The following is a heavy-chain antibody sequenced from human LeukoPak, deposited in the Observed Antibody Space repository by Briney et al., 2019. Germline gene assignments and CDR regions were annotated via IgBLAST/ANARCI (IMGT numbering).Heavy chain of an antibody. CDR1: GFTFSSYG. J-gene: IGHJ6*02. CDR2: IRYDGSNK. Sequence: GGSLRLSCAASGFTFSSYGMHWVRQAPGKGLEWVAFIRYDGSNKYYADSVKGRFTISRDNAKNSLYLQMNSLRAEDTAVYYCARDKNPILGYCSGGSCYRAYYYYYGMDVWGQGTTVTVSS. CDR3: ARDKNPILGYCSGGSCYRAYYYYYGMDV. V-gene: IGHV3-30*02. D-gene: IGHD2-15*01.